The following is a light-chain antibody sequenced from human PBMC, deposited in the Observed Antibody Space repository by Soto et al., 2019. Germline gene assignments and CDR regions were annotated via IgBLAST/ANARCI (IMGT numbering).Light chain of an antibody. CDR1: QSVSRD. J-gene: IGKJ3*01. V-gene: IGKV3-11*01. Sequence: DIVLTQSPATLSLSPGERATLSCRASQSVSRDFAWYQQKPGQAPRLLIYDASNRATGIPARFSGSGFGTDFTLPINSLQPEDFAVYYCQHRHNFGPGTKVDFK. CDR3: QHRHN. CDR2: DAS.